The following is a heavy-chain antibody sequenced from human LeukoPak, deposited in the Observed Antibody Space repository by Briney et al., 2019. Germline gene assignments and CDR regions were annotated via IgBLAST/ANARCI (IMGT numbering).Heavy chain of an antibody. D-gene: IGHD3-10*02. CDR2: ISSSGSTI. CDR3: AELGITMIGGV. J-gene: IGHJ6*04. Sequence: GGSLRLSCAASGFTVSNNYMTWVRQAPGKGLEWVSYISSSGSTIYYADSVKGRFTISRDNAKNSLYLQMNSLRAEDTAVHYCAELGITMIGGVWGKGTTVTISS. V-gene: IGHV3-11*04. CDR1: GFTVSNNY.